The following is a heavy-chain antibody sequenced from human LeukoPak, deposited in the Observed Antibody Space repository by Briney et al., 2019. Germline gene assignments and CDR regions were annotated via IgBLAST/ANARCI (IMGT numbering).Heavy chain of an antibody. CDR3: ARDRGVYYYDSSGYDPYY. CDR1: GYPFSSYN. J-gene: IGHJ4*02. V-gene: IGHV1-46*01. Sequence: WASVKVSCKASGYPFSSYNIHWVRQAPGQGLEWVGLTGSATSLPQKFRGRVTVTRDTSTNTAFMELRSLRFEDTAVYYCARDRGVYYYDSSGYDPYYWGQGTLVTVSS. CDR2: LTGSAT. D-gene: IGHD3-22*01.